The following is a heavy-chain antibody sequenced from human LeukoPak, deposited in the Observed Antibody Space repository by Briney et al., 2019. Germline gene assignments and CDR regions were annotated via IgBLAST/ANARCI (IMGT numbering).Heavy chain of an antibody. CDR1: GGSISSYY. D-gene: IGHD3-3*01. J-gene: IGHJ5*02. V-gene: IGHV4-39*01. Sequence: PSETLSLTCTVSGGSISSYYWGWIRQPPGKGLEWIGSIYYSGSTYYNPSLKSRVTISVDTSKNQFSLKLSSVTAADTAVYYCAIRYDFRSGQWGPWGQGTLVTVSS. CDR3: AIRYDFRSGQWGP. CDR2: IYYSGST.